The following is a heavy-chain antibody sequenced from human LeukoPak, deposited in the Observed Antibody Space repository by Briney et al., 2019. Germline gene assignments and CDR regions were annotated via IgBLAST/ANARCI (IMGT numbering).Heavy chain of an antibody. CDR2: MNPNSGNT. V-gene: IGHV1-8*01. Sequence: ASVKVSCKASGYTFTSYDINWVRQATGQGLEWMRWMNPNSGNTGYAQKFQGRVTMTRNTSISTAYMELSSLRSEDTAVYYCASGIAVAANLGYWGQGTLVTVSS. D-gene: IGHD6-19*01. CDR3: ASGIAVAANLGY. J-gene: IGHJ4*02. CDR1: GYTFTSYD.